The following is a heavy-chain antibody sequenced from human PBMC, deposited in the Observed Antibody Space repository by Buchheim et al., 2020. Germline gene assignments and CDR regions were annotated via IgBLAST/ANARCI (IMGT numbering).Heavy chain of an antibody. V-gene: IGHV1-69*06. CDR3: ARGWFGESDHYYYGMDV. J-gene: IGHJ6*02. CDR2: IIPIFGTA. CDR1: GGTFSSYA. Sequence: QVQLVQSGAEVKKPGSSVKVSCKASGGTFSSYAISWVRQAPGQGLEWMGGIIPIFGTANYAQKFQGRVTITADKSPSKASMELSSLRSEDTAVYYCARGWFGESDHYYYGMDVWGQGTT. D-gene: IGHD3-10*01.